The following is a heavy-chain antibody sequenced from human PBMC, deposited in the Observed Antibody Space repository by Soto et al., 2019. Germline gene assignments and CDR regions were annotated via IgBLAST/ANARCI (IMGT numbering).Heavy chain of an antibody. CDR3: ARHVGIIQSRGGMDV. D-gene: IGHD6-13*01. Sequence: PGESLKISCKGSGYSFTSYWIGWVRQMPGKGLEWMGIIYPGDSDTRYSPSFQGQVTISADKSISTAYLQWSSLKASDTAMYYWARHVGIIQSRGGMDVWGQGTTVTVSS. CDR2: IYPGDSDT. J-gene: IGHJ6*02. CDR1: GYSFTSYW. V-gene: IGHV5-51*01.